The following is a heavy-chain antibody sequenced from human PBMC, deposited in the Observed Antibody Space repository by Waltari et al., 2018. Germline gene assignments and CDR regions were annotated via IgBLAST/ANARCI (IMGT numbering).Heavy chain of an antibody. CDR2: IYPGDSDT. CDR3: ARSVAGPLYFDY. V-gene: IGHV5-51*03. D-gene: IGHD6-19*01. Sequence: EVQLVQSGAEVKKPGESLKISGTGSGYSFTTYWTGWARQMPGKGLELLGIIYPGDSDTRYSPSFQGQVTISADKSISTAYLQWSSLKASDTAMYYCARSVAGPLYFDYWGQGTLVTVSS. CDR1: GYSFTTYW. J-gene: IGHJ4*02.